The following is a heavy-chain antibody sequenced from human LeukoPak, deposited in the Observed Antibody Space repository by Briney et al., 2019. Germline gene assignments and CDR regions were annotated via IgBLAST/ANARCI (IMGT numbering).Heavy chain of an antibody. V-gene: IGHV1-69*05. CDR2: IIPIFGTA. Sequence: GASVTVSCQASGGTFISYAISWVRQAPGKGLEWMGGIIPIFGTANYAQKFQGRVTITTDESTSTAYMELSSLRSEDTAVYYCASSPGAVEMATNWNFDYWGQGTLVTVSS. D-gene: IGHD5-24*01. CDR1: GGTFISYA. CDR3: ASSPGAVEMATNWNFDY. J-gene: IGHJ4*02.